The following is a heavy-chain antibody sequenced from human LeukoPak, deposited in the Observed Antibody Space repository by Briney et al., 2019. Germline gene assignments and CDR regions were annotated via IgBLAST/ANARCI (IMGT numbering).Heavy chain of an antibody. Sequence: ASVTVSCRVSGYTLTELSMHWVRPAPGKGLEWMGGFDPEDGETIYAQKFQGRVTMTEDTSTDTASMELSSLRSEDTAVYYCATAHVVDSGSYTDYWGQGTLVTVSS. CDR1: GYTLTELS. V-gene: IGHV1-24*01. CDR2: FDPEDGET. J-gene: IGHJ4*02. D-gene: IGHD1-26*01. CDR3: ATAHVVDSGSYTDY.